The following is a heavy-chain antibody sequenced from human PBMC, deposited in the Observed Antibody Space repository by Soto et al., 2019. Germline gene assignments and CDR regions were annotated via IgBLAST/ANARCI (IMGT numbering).Heavy chain of an antibody. D-gene: IGHD2-15*01. V-gene: IGHV3-23*01. J-gene: IGHJ4*02. CDR1: GFTFSSYA. Sequence: GESLKISCAASGFTFSSYAMSWVRQAPGKGLEWVSAISGSGGSTYYADSVKGRFTISRDNSKNTLYLQMNSLRAEDTAVYYCAKSVVAATQSYYFDYWGQGTLVTVSS. CDR2: ISGSGGST. CDR3: AKSVVAATQSYYFDY.